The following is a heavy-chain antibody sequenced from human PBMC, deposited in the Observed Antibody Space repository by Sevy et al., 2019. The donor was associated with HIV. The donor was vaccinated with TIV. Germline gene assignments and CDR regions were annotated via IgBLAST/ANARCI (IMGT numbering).Heavy chain of an antibody. Sequence: GGSLRLSCAASGFTFRTYSMNWVRQAPGKGLEWLSSISDDSRYIYYSDSVKDRFTISRANAKNFLFLQMNNLRVEDTAIYYCARDFTVFGVVSGIDYWGQGNLVTVSS. V-gene: IGHV3-21*04. CDR2: ISDDSRYI. CDR3: ARDFTVFGVVSGIDY. D-gene: IGHD3-3*01. J-gene: IGHJ4*02. CDR1: GFTFRTYS.